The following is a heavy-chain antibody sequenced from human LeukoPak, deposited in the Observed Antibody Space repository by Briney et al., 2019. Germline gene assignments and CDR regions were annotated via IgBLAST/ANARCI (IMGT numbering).Heavy chain of an antibody. CDR2: IYPGNSDT. CDR1: GYTFTSYW. D-gene: IGHD3-10*01. Sequence: GESLKISCKASGYTFTSYWIGWVRQMPGKGLEWMGIIYPGNSDTRDSPSFQGQVTISVDKSISTAYLQWNNLKASDTAMYYCARRSDSGSYSYWGQGTLVTVSS. CDR3: ARRSDSGSYSY. J-gene: IGHJ4*02. V-gene: IGHV5-51*01.